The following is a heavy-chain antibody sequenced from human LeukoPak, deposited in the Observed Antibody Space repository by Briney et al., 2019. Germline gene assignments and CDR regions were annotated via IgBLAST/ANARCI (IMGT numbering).Heavy chain of an antibody. D-gene: IGHD6-19*01. CDR1: GYTFTSYD. CDR2: MNPNSGNT. Sequence: ASVKVSCTASGYTFTSYDINWVRQATGQGLEWMGWMNPNSGNTGYAQKFQGRVTMTRNTSISTAYMELSSLRSEDTAVYYCARAVGGGSSGWYFYYYYGMDVWGQGTTVTVSS. V-gene: IGHV1-8*01. J-gene: IGHJ6*02. CDR3: ARAVGGGSSGWYFYYYYGMDV.